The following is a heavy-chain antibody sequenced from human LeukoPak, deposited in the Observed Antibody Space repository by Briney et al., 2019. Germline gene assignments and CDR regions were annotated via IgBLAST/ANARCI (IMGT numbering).Heavy chain of an antibody. Sequence: SVKLSCKASGATFCSYAISWGRQAPAQGLEWMGGIIPIFGTANYAQQSQGRVTITTDESTSTAYMELSSLRSEDTAVYYCARMEAVLVPAAYNWFDLWGQGTLVTVSS. CDR3: ARMEAVLVPAAYNWFDL. D-gene: IGHD2-2*01. J-gene: IGHJ5*02. CDR1: GATFCSYA. V-gene: IGHV1-69*05. CDR2: IIPIFGTA.